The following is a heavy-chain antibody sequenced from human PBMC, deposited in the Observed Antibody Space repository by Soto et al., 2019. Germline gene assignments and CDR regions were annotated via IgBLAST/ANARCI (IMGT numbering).Heavy chain of an antibody. CDR1: GHTFTSYG. Sequence: QVHLVQSGAEVKKPGASVKVSCKASGHTFTSYGITWVRQAPGQGLEWMGWISAHNGNTDYAQKLQGRVIVTRDTSTSTAYMERRSLRSDDTAVYYCARGRYGDYWGQGALVTVSS. CDR3: ARGRYGDY. D-gene: IGHD1-1*01. CDR2: ISAHNGNT. J-gene: IGHJ4*02. V-gene: IGHV1-18*01.